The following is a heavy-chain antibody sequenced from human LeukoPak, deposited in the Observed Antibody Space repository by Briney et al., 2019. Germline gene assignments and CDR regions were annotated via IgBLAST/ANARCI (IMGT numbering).Heavy chain of an antibody. CDR1: GFTFSSYW. Sequence: GGSLRLSCAASGFTFSSYWMHWVRQVPGKGLVWISRINTDGTNTTYADSVKGRFTMSRDNAKSKLDLQMNSLRAEDTAVYFCARGYSGTYRVDYWGQGTLVTVSS. D-gene: IGHD1-26*01. V-gene: IGHV3-74*01. J-gene: IGHJ4*02. CDR2: INTDGTNT. CDR3: ARGYSGTYRVDY.